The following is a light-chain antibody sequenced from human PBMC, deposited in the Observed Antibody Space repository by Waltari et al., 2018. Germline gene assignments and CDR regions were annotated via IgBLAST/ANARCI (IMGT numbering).Light chain of an antibody. V-gene: IGKV3-15*01. J-gene: IGKJ4*01. CDR1: QSVNSD. CDR3: QQCSNWPLT. Sequence: EIVLTQSPATLSVSPGERATLSCRASQSVNSDLAWYQHKPDQAPRLLIYGASTRATGIPARFSGSGSGTEFTLTISNLQSEDFAVYYCQQCSNWPLTFGGGTKVEIK. CDR2: GAS.